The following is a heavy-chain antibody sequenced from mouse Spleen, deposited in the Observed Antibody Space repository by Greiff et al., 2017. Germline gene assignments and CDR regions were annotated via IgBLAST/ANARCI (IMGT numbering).Heavy chain of an antibody. Sequence: VQLQQSGAELVKPGASVKLSCKASGYTFTSYWMQWVKQRPGQGLEWIGEIDPSDSYNNYNQKFKGKATLTVDTSSSTAYMQLSSLTSEDSAVYYCARSNGTWDLDYWGQGTTLTVSA. D-gene: IGHD4-1*01. J-gene: IGHJ2*01. CDR3: ARSNGTWDLDY. V-gene: IGHV1-50*01. CDR1: GYTFTSYW. CDR2: IDPSDSYN.